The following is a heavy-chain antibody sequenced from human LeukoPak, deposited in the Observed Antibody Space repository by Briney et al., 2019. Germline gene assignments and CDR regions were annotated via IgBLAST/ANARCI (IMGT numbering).Heavy chain of an antibody. CDR1: GGSISSSSYY. D-gene: IGHD6-13*01. CDR3: ARDRLAAAGYRSYYYYGMDV. V-gene: IGHV4-39*07. CDR2: IYYSGST. Sequence: PSETLSLTCTVSGGSISSSSYYWGWIRQPPGKGLEWIGSIYYSGSTYYNPSLKSRVTISVDTSKNQFSLKLSSVTAADTAVYYCARDRLAAAGYRSYYYYGMDVWGQGTTVTVSS. J-gene: IGHJ6*02.